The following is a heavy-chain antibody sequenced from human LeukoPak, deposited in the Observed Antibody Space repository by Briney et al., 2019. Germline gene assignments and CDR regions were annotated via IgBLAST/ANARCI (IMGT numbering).Heavy chain of an antibody. CDR3: ARGIYDYGDSYYYYYYGMDV. Sequence: SETLSLTCAVYGGSFSGYHWSWIRQPPGKGLEWIGEINHSGSTNYNPSLKSRVTISVDTSKNQFSLKLSSVTAADTAVYYCARGIYDYGDSYYYYYYGMDVWGKGTTVTVSS. CDR1: GGSFSGYH. D-gene: IGHD4-17*01. J-gene: IGHJ6*04. CDR2: INHSGST. V-gene: IGHV4-34*01.